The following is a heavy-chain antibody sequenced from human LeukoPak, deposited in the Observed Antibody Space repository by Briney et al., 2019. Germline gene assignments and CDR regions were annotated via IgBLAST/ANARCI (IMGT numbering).Heavy chain of an antibody. V-gene: IGHV4-34*01. D-gene: IGHD4-17*01. Sequence: PSETLSLTCAVYGGSFSGYYWSWIRQPPGKGLEWIGEINHSGSTNYNPSHKSRVTISVDTSKNQFSLKLSSVTAADTAVYYCARGPNMSTVTPPDYWGQGTLVTVSS. J-gene: IGHJ4*02. CDR2: INHSGST. CDR1: GGSFSGYY. CDR3: ARGPNMSTVTPPDY.